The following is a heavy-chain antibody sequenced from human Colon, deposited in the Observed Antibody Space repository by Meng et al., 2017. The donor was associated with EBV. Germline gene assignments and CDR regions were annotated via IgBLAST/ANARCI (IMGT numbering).Heavy chain of an antibody. CDR3: ARYKLFDPSGSQHWYFDL. J-gene: IGHJ2*01. D-gene: IGHD3-22*01. CDR2: IHYIGGT. Sequence: LPESDPDIVTPSGSLSLPRTVSGASRSSICWGWIRPSPGKGLEWIVYIHYIGGTANYNPSLKSRVTISVDTPKNHFSLTLRSVAAADTAVYYCARYKLFDPSGSQHWYFDLWGRGTLVTVSS. CDR1: GASRSSIC. V-gene: IGHV4-59*08.